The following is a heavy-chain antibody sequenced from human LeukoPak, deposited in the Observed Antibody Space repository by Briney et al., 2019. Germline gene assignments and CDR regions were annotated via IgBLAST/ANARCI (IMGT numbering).Heavy chain of an antibody. Sequence: GASVKVSCKVSGYTLTELSMHWVRQAPGKGLEWMGGFDAEDGETIYAQEFQGRVTMTEDTSTDTAYMELSSLTSEDTAVYYCATDGNYYDSSGYYKRWGHGTLVTVSS. V-gene: IGHV1-24*01. CDR2: FDAEDGET. CDR1: GYTLTELS. J-gene: IGHJ4*01. CDR3: ATDGNYYDSSGYYKR. D-gene: IGHD3-22*01.